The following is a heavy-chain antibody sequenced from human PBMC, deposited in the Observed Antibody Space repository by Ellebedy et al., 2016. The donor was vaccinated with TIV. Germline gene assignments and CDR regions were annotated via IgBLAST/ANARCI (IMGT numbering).Heavy chain of an antibody. CDR3: ARDRETWFGDPTGLDY. J-gene: IGHJ4*02. CDR2: ISYDGGDE. V-gene: IGHV3-30-3*01. CDR1: GFTFSSYA. Sequence: GESLKISCAASGFTFSSYAMHWVRQAPGKGLEWVTVISYDGGDEYYADSVKGRFTISRDNSKNTLYLQMNSLRAEDTALYYCARDRETWFGDPTGLDYWGQGTLVTVSS. D-gene: IGHD3-10*01.